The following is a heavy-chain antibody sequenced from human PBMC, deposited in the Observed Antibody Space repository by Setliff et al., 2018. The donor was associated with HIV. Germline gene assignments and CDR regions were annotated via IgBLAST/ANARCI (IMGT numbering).Heavy chain of an antibody. CDR2: INHSGST. CDR1: GGSFSGYY. Sequence: PSETLSLTCAVYGGSFSGYYWSWIRQPPGKGLEWIGEINHSGSTNYNPSLKSRVTMSVDTSKNQFSLKLTSVTAADTAVYYCARLSGDYYYFDYWGQGTLVTVSS. V-gene: IGHV4-34*01. CDR3: ARLSGDYYYFDY. J-gene: IGHJ4*02. D-gene: IGHD2-21*02.